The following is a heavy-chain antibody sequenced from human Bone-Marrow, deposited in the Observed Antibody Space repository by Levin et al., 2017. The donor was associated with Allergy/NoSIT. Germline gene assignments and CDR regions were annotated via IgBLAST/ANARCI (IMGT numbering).Heavy chain of an antibody. CDR1: GFSLDAPGLR. CDR3: ARSPYSGAYPYFFDF. Sequence: SGPTLVKPTQTLTLTCTFSGFSLDAPGLRVSWIRQPPGKGLEWLARIDWEDDAVYNTSLKTRLTISKDTSKNQVVLTMTNMAPMVTATYYCARSPYSGAYPYFFDFWGQGSLVTVSS. J-gene: IGHJ4*02. CDR2: IDWEDDA. V-gene: IGHV2-70*04. D-gene: IGHD5-12*01.